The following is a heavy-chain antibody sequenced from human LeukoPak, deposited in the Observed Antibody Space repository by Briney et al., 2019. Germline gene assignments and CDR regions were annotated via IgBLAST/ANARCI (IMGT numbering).Heavy chain of an antibody. CDR3: TTVLSSNRYNLCDY. CDR1: GFTFSRYW. D-gene: IGHD6-13*01. CDR2: ISPDGSTT. J-gene: IGHJ4*02. V-gene: IGHV3-74*03. Sequence: GGSLRLSCAASGFTFSRYWVHWVRQAPGKGLTWVSRISPDGSTTLYADSVKGRFTISRDNAKNTSYLQMNSLGAEDTAVYYCTTVLSSNRYNLCDYWGRGTLVTVSS.